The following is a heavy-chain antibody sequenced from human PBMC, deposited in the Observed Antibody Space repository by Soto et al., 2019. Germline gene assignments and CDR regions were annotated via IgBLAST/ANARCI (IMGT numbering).Heavy chain of an antibody. Sequence: SETLSLTCAVSGYSISSGYYWGWLRQPPGKGLGRIGSIYHGGSTYYNPSLNSRVTLSIDMTNHHVFLVLNSVTAADTAVYYCARVGPWVPYYCDSSPYPFENWFDPWGQGTLVTVSS. CDR1: GYSISSGYY. CDR3: ARVGPWVPYYCDSSPYPFENWFDP. V-gene: IGHV4-38-2*01. CDR2: IYHGGST. D-gene: IGHD3-22*01. J-gene: IGHJ5*02.